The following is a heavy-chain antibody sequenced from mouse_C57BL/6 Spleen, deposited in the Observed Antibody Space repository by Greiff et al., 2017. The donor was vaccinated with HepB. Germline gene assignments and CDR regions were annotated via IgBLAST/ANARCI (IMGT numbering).Heavy chain of an antibody. J-gene: IGHJ2*01. Sequence: EVKLMESGAELVRPGASVKLSCTASGFNIKDDYMHWVKQRPEQGLEWIGWIDPENGDTEYASKFQGKATITADTSSNTAYLQLSSLTSADTAVYYCTGKAAFDYWGQGTTRTVSS. CDR1: GFNIKDDY. CDR2: IDPENGDT. V-gene: IGHV14-4*01. CDR3: TGKAAFDY.